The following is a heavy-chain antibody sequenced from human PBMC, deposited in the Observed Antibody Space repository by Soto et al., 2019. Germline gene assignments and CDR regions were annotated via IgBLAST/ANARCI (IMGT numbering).Heavy chain of an antibody. V-gene: IGHV4-34*01. Sequence: PSEILSLTCAVYGGSFSGYYWSWIRQPPGKGLEWIGEINHSGSTNYNPSLKSRVTISVDTSKNQFSLKLSSVTAADTAVYYCARGDLLMVDYWGQGNLVTVSS. CDR1: GGSFSGYY. CDR3: ARGDLLMVDY. CDR2: INHSGST. D-gene: IGHD1-26*01. J-gene: IGHJ4*02.